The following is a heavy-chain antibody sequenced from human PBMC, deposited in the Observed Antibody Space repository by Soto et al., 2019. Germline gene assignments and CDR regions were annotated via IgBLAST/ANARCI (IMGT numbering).Heavy chain of an antibody. V-gene: IGHV4-34*01. D-gene: IGHD1-26*01. CDR3: AREQWVYYYYYGMDV. CDR2: INHSGST. CDR1: GGSFSGYY. Sequence: SETLSLTCAVYGGSFSGYYWSWIRQPPGTGLEWIGEINHSGSTNYNPSLKSRVTISVDTSKNQFSLKLSSVTAADTAVYYCAREQWVYYYYYGMDVWGQGTTVTVSS. J-gene: IGHJ6*02.